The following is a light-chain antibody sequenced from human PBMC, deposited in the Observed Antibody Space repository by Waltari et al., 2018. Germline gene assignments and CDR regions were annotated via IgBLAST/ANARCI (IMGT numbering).Light chain of an antibody. CDR1: QSVTPN. CDR2: GAS. CDR3: QQYEKWPRT. Sequence: EIVMTQTPATLSVSPGESATLFCRASQSVTPNLAWYVQKPGQAPRLLIYGASARATGGTARFTGGGYGTEFTLTISSLQSEDFAVYYCQQYEKWPRTFGQGTKVEIK. V-gene: IGKV3-15*01. J-gene: IGKJ1*01.